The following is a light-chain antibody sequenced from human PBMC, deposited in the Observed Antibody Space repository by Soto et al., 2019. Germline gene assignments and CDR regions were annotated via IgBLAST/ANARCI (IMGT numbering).Light chain of an antibody. V-gene: IGLV2-14*01. CDR1: SSDVGGYNY. Sequence: QSVLTQPASVSGSPGQSITISWTGTSSDVGGYNYVSWYQQHPGKAPKLMIYEVSNRPSGVSNRISGSKSGNTASLAISGPQAEDEADYYCSSYTSSSTLEGVFGGGTKLTVL. CDR2: EVS. J-gene: IGLJ3*02. CDR3: SSYTSSSTLEGV.